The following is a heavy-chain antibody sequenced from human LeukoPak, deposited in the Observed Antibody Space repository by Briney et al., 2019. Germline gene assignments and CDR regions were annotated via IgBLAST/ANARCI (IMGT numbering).Heavy chain of an antibody. CDR1: GYTFTGYY. D-gene: IGHD3-10*01. CDR2: INPNSGGT. Sequence: GASVKVSCKASGYTFTGYYMHWVRQAPGQGLEWMGWINPNSGGTNYAQKFQGRVTMTRDTSISTAYMELSRLRSDDTAVYYCARVRWPTTGDKEVRGVITGGLYMDVWGKGTTVTISS. V-gene: IGHV1-2*02. CDR3: ARVRWPTTGDKEVRGVITGGLYMDV. J-gene: IGHJ6*03.